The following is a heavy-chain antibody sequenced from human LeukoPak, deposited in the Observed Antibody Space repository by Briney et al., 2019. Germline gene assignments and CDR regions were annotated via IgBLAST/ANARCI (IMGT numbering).Heavy chain of an antibody. CDR1: GFSFRDYS. D-gene: IGHD1-1*01. J-gene: IGHJ6*02. CDR3: ATNPGRIVWPYGHYGMDV. Sequence: PGGSLRLSCAASGFSFRDYSMSWIRQAPGKGLEWVSYISGSASDTDYVDSVKGRFVISRDNAKSSLYLQMNSLRAEDTAVYYCATNPGRIVWPYGHYGMDVWGQGTTVTVSS. V-gene: IGHV3-11*01. CDR2: ISGSASDT.